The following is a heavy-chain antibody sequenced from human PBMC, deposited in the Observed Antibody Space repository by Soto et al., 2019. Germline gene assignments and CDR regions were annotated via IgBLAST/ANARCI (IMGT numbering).Heavy chain of an antibody. D-gene: IGHD3-22*01. J-gene: IGHJ3*02. CDR1: GYTFTSYG. CDR2: ISAYNGNT. Sequence: ASVKVSCKASGYTFTSYGISWVRQAPGQGLEWMGWISAYNGNTNYAQKLQGRVTMTTDTSTSTAYMELRSLRSDDTAVYYCARSRVYYYDSSGYAFDIWGQGAMVTVSS. V-gene: IGHV1-18*01. CDR3: ARSRVYYYDSSGYAFDI.